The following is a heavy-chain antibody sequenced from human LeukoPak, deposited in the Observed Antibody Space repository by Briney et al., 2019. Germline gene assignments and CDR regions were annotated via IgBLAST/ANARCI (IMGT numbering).Heavy chain of an antibody. Sequence: GGSLRLSCAASGFTFSSYSMNWVRQAPGKGLEWVSSISSSSSYIYYADSVKGRFTISRDNAKNSLYLQMNSLRAEDTAVYYCARDKVSDYYDSSGYYSMDVWGKGTTVTVSS. V-gene: IGHV3-21*01. CDR3: ARDKVSDYYDSSGYYSMDV. D-gene: IGHD3-22*01. CDR1: GFTFSSYS. CDR2: ISSSSSYI. J-gene: IGHJ6*04.